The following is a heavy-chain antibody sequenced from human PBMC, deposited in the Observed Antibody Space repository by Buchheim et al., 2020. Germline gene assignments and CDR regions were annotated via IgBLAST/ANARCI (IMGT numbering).Heavy chain of an antibody. V-gene: IGHV3-30*18. Sequence: QVQLVESGGGVVQPGRSLRFSCAASGFTFSSYGMHWVRQAPGKGLEWVAVISYDGSNKYYADSVKGRFTISRDNSKNTLYLQMNSLRAEDTAVYYCAKRGASSSDPYYYYYYGMDVWGQGTT. CDR2: ISYDGSNK. CDR3: AKRGASSSDPYYYYYYGMDV. J-gene: IGHJ6*02. D-gene: IGHD6-6*01. CDR1: GFTFSSYG.